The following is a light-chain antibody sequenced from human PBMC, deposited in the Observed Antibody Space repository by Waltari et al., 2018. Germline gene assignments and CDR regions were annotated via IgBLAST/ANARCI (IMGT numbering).Light chain of an antibody. CDR3: QQYYDTPQT. CDR2: WAS. CDR1: QSVLYRYSNRNY. Sequence: DIVMTQSPDSLAVSLGERATINCKSSQSVLYRYSNRNYLAWYQQKSGQPPKLLIYWASTRESGVPDRFSGSGSGTEFTLTISSLQAEDVAVYYCQQYYDTPQTFGQGTKVEIK. V-gene: IGKV4-1*01. J-gene: IGKJ1*01.